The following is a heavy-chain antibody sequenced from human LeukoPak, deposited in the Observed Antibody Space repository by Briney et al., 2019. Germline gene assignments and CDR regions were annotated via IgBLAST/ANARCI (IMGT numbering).Heavy chain of an antibody. V-gene: IGHV3-48*03. CDR3: GIVRGSGAMPQKIALDT. D-gene: IGHD2-2*01. J-gene: IGHJ3*02. CDR1: GFTFSRYD. Sequence: GGSLRLSCAASGFTFSRYDMHWVRQAPGKGLEWVSVINSRGSTKYYADSVKGRFTISRDNAKNSLYLQMDSLRPEDTAVYCGGIVRGSGAMPQKIALDTWGQGTMVTVSS. CDR2: INSRGSTK.